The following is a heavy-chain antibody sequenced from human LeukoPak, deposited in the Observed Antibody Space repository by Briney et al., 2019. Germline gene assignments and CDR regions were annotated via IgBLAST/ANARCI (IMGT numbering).Heavy chain of an antibody. J-gene: IGHJ4*02. Sequence: GGSLRLSCAASGFTFSSYSMNWVRQAPGKGLEWVSSISSSSSYIYYADSVKGRFTISRDNAKNSLYLQMNSLRAEDTAVYYCARDVDYYDSSGYYDLFDYWRQGTLVTVSS. V-gene: IGHV3-21*01. D-gene: IGHD3-22*01. CDR2: ISSSSSYI. CDR1: GFTFSSYS. CDR3: ARDVDYYDSSGYYDLFDY.